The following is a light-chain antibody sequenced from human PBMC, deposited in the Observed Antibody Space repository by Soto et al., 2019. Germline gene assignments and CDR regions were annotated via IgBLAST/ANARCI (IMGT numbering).Light chain of an antibody. Sequence: QAVVTQPPSVSGAPGQRVSISCTGGSSNIGARYDVHWYQHLPGKAPKLLIYGNSNRPSGVPDRFSGSRSGTSASLAITGLQADDEADYYCQSYDSSLSGVVFGGGTKLTVL. CDR2: GNS. CDR3: QSYDSSLSGVV. J-gene: IGLJ2*01. CDR1: SSNIGARYD. V-gene: IGLV1-40*01.